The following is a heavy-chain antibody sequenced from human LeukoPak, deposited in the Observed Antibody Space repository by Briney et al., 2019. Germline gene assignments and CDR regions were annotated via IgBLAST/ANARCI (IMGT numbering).Heavy chain of an antibody. Sequence: ASVKVSCKASGYTFTGYYMHWVRQAPGQGLEWMGWINPNSGGTNYAQKFRGRVTMTRDTSISTAYMELSRLRSDDTAVYYCARDRTVGANYYYYYMDVWGKGTTVTVSS. CDR2: INPNSGGT. D-gene: IGHD1-26*01. V-gene: IGHV1-2*02. J-gene: IGHJ6*03. CDR1: GYTFTGYY. CDR3: ARDRTVGANYYYYYMDV.